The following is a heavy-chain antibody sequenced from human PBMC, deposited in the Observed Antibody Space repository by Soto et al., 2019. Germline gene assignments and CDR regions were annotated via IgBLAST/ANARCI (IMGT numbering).Heavy chain of an antibody. CDR2: IKKDGSEK. CDR1: GFSFSTYW. D-gene: IGHD6-19*01. J-gene: IGHJ4*02. V-gene: IGHV3-7*01. Sequence: EVQLVESGGGLVQPRGSLRLSCAASGFSFSTYWMNWVRQAPGKGLEWVAIIKKDGSEKLYVDSVKDRFTISRDNARNSLYLEMNSLRAEDTAVYYCVAGSGWLPDFWGQGTLVTVSS. CDR3: VAGSGWLPDF.